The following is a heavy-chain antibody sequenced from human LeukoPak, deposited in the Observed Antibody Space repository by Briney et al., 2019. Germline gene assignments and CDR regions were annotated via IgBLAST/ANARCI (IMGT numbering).Heavy chain of an antibody. CDR2: IYHSGST. V-gene: IGHV4-30-2*01. CDR3: ARTITIFGGDWFDP. CDR1: GGSISSGGYS. D-gene: IGHD3-3*01. Sequence: PSRTLSLTCAVSGGSISSGGYSWSWIRQPPGKGLEWIGYIYHSGSTYYNPSLKSRVTISVDRSKNQFSLKLSSVTAADTAVYYCARTITIFGGDWFDPWGQGTLVTVSS. J-gene: IGHJ5*02.